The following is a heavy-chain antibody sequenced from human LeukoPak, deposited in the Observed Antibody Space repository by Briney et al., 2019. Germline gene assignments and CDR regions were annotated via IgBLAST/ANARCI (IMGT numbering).Heavy chain of an antibody. D-gene: IGHD3-10*01. V-gene: IGHV4-34*01. Sequence: SETLSLTCAVYGGSFSGYYWSWIRQPPGKGLGWIGEINHSGSTNYNPSLKSRVTISVDTSKNQFSLKLSSVTAADTAVYYCARSYGSGSYYKGNWFDPWGQGTLVTVSS. CDR1: GGSFSGYY. CDR2: INHSGST. J-gene: IGHJ5*02. CDR3: ARSYGSGSYYKGNWFDP.